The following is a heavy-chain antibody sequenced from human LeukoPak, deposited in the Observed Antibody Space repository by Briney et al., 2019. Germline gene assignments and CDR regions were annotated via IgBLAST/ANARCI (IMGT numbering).Heavy chain of an antibody. V-gene: IGHV3-64*02. Sequence: PGGSLRLSCAASGFTFSSYPMHWVRQAPGKGLEYVSAISSNGGSTYYADSVKGRFTISRDNSKNTLYLQMGSLRAEDMAVYYCARHGFIYGYDYWGQGTLVSVSS. CDR2: ISSNGGST. J-gene: IGHJ4*02. D-gene: IGHD5-18*01. CDR1: GFTFSSYP. CDR3: ARHGFIYGYDY.